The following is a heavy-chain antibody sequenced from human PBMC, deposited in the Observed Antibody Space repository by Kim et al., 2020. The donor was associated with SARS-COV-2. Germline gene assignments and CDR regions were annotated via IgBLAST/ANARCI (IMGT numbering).Heavy chain of an antibody. V-gene: IGHV4-61*01. CDR2: LHYSGNT. CDR3: ARESYYDILTGHGAFHGMDV. Sequence: SETLSLTCTVSGGSVSSGSYYWTWIRQPPGKGLEWIGYLHYSGNTNYNPSLKSRVTISADTSKTQFSLNLSSVTAADTAVYYCARESYYDILTGHGAFHGMDVWGQGTTVTVSS. J-gene: IGHJ6*02. CDR1: GGSVSSGSYY. D-gene: IGHD3-9*01.